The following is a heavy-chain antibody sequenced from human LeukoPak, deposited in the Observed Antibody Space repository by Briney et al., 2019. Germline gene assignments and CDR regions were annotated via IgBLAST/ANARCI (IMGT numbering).Heavy chain of an antibody. CDR2: INPSGGST. J-gene: IGHJ6*02. CDR3: ATGPPPFGVVPYGMDV. V-gene: IGHV1-46*01. D-gene: IGHD3-3*01. CDR1: GYTFTSYY. Sequence: ASVKVSCKASGYTFTSYYMHWVRQAPGQGLEWMGIINPSGGSTSYAQKFQGRVTMTEDTSTDTAYMELSSLRSEDTAVYYCATGPPPFGVVPYGMDVWGQGTTVTVSS.